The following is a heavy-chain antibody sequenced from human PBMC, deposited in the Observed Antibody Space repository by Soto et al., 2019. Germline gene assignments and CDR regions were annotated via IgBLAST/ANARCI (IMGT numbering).Heavy chain of an antibody. CDR1: GFPFSGFG. CDR3: AKDQYSSGWTAFDY. D-gene: IGHD6-19*01. Sequence: QVQLVESGGGVVRLGRPRSLSWAASGFPFSGFGMHWAGQAPGKGLEWVAVISYDGSNKYYADSVKGRFTISRDNSKNTLYLQMNSLRAEDTAVYYCAKDQYSSGWTAFDYWGQGTLVTVSS. J-gene: IGHJ4*02. CDR2: ISYDGSNK. V-gene: IGHV3-30*18.